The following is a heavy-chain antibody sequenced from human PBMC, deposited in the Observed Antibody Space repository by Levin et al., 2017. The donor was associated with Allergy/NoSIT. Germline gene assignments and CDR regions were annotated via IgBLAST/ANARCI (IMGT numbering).Heavy chain of an antibody. Sequence: QTGGSLRLSCAASGFSFSRYDMHWVRQVTGKGLQWVAGAGTSGDTFYPDSMKDRFTIYRHNAQNSLYLRINGLRADDTAVYYCVRDGGVAGSVMASWYFDLWGRGTLVTVSS. CDR2: AGTSGDT. J-gene: IGHJ2*01. D-gene: IGHD6-19*01. CDR1: GFSFSRYD. CDR3: VRDGGVAGSVMASWYFDL. V-gene: IGHV3-13*01.